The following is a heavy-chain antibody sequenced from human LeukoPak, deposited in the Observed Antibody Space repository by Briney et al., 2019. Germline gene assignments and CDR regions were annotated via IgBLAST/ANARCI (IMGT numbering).Heavy chain of an antibody. D-gene: IGHD2-2*02. CDR3: ARVGGYCSSTSCYTGLYYFDY. CDR1: GYTFTSYY. Sequence: SVKVSCKASGYTFTSYYMHWVRQAPGQGLEWMGIINPSGGSTSYAQKFQGRVTMTRDTSTSTVYMELSSLRSEDTAVYYCARVGGYCSSTSCYTGLYYFDYWGQGTLVTVSS. J-gene: IGHJ4*02. CDR2: INPSGGST. V-gene: IGHV1-46*01.